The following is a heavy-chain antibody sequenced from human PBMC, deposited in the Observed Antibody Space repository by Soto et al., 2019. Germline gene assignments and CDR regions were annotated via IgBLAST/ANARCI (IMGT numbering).Heavy chain of an antibody. CDR1: GFTFSSSA. CDR3: AKGGLSTTGLNY. D-gene: IGHD1-1*01. J-gene: IGHJ4*02. Sequence: SLRLSCEASGFTFSSSAMTWVRQAPGLGLEWVSSIGISGDTYYADSVEGRFSTSRDNSKNTLFLQMSSLRAEDTAVYKCAKGGLSTTGLNYWGQGALVTVSS. V-gene: IGHV3-23*01. CDR2: IGISGDT.